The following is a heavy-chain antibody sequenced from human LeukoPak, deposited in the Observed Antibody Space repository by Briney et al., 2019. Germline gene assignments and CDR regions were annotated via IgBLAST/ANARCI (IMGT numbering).Heavy chain of an antibody. V-gene: IGHV3-23*01. J-gene: IGHJ2*01. D-gene: IGHD3-22*01. Sequence: GGSLRLSCAASGFPFSSYAMGWVRQAPRKGLEWVSAITASSGGTYYADSVKGRFTISRDNSKNTLYLQINSLRAEDAAIYYCAIIRFYYDSSFDYWYFDLWGRGTLVTVS. CDR2: ITASSGGT. CDR3: AIIRFYYDSSFDYWYFDL. CDR1: GFPFSSYA.